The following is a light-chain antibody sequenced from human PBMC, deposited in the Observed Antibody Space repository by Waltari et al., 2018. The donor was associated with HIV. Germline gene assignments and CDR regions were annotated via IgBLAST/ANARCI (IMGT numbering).Light chain of an antibody. Sequence: SHELTQPPSVSVSPGQTARITCSGNALPKQDAYLYQQEPGRAPCVRIYKETERPSGIPERFSGSSSGTIVTLTISGVQAEDEADYYCQSVDSDSSYWVFGGGTKVTVL. CDR3: QSVDSDSSYWV. CDR2: KET. J-gene: IGLJ3*02. CDR1: ALPKQD. V-gene: IGLV3-25*03.